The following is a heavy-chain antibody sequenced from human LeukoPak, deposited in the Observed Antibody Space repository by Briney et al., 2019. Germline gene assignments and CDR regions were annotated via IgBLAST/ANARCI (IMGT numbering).Heavy chain of an antibody. D-gene: IGHD3-22*01. J-gene: IGHJ4*02. V-gene: IGHV3-23*01. Sequence: GGSLRLSCAASGFTFSSYAMSWVRQAPGKGLEWVSAISGSGGSTYCADSVKGRFTISRDNSKNTLYLQMNSLRAEDTAVYYCAKDPYYYDSSGYYEWGQGTLVTVSS. CDR2: ISGSGGST. CDR3: AKDPYYYDSSGYYE. CDR1: GFTFSSYA.